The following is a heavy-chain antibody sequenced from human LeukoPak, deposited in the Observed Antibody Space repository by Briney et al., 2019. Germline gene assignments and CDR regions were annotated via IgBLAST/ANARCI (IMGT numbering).Heavy chain of an antibody. CDR2: INAYNGNT. J-gene: IGHJ4*02. CDR1: GYTFTSYG. V-gene: IGHV1-18*01. Sequence: VASVKVSCKASGYTFTSYGISWVRQAPGQGLEWMGWINAYNGNTNYAQKLQGRVTMTTDTSTSTAYMELRSLRSDDTAVYYCARDADPTNSGSYFYGGFDYWGQGTLVTVSS. D-gene: IGHD1-26*01. CDR3: ARDADPTNSGSYFYGGFDY.